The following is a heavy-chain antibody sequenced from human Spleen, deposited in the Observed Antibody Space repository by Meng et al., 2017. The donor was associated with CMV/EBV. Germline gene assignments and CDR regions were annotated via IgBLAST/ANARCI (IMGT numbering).Heavy chain of an antibody. J-gene: IGHJ5*02. CDR3: ASGGMNIRWFDP. CDR2: IYPNGGT. D-gene: IGHD6-13*01. CDR1: GGSITTYY. V-gene: IGHV4-59*01. Sequence: VQLQESGPGLVKPSETLSLTCTVSGGSITTYYWNWIRQPPGKGLEWIAYIYPNGGTNYNPSLKSRVTISIDTSKNQFSLDLRSVTAADTAVYYCASGGMNIRWFDPWGQGTLVTVSS.